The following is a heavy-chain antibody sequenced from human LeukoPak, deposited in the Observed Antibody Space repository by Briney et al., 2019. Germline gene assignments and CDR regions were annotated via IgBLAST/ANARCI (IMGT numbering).Heavy chain of an antibody. CDR1: GGSISSYY. V-gene: IGHV4-4*09. D-gene: IGHD3-3*01. Sequence: SETLSLTCTVSGGSISSYYWSWIRQPPGKGLEWIGYIYTSGSTNYNPSLKSRVTISVDTSENQFSLKLSSVTAADTAVYYCARHVLEYYDFWSGSPNWFDPWGQGTLVTVSS. CDR3: ARHVLEYYDFWSGSPNWFDP. J-gene: IGHJ5*02. CDR2: IYTSGST.